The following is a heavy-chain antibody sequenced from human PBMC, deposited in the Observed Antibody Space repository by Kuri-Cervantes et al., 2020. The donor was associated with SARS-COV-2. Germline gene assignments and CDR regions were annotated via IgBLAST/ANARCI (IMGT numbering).Heavy chain of an antibody. CDR2: ISSSGSTI. CDR1: GFTFSDYL. J-gene: IGHJ4*02. Sequence: GESLKISCAASGFTFSDYLMTWIRQAPGKGLEWVSYISSSGSTIYYADSVKGRFTISRDNSKNTMYLQMNSLRAEDTAVYYCAGTKRGKTYFDYWGQGTLVTVSS. V-gene: IGHV3-11*04. D-gene: IGHD3-10*01. CDR3: AGTKRGKTYFDY.